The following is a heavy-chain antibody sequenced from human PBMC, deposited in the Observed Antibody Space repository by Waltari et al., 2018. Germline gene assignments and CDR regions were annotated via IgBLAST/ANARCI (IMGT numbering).Heavy chain of an antibody. Sequence: EVQLVETGGGLIQPGGSLRLSCAASGFTVSSNYMNWVRQAPGKGLEWVSVIYSGGNTYYADSVKGRFTISRDNAKNTLYLQMNSLRAEDTAVYYCARSHNRGVTPFDQWGQGTLVTVSS. CDR3: ARSHNRGVTPFDQ. CDR2: IYSGGNT. CDR1: GFTVSSNY. J-gene: IGHJ4*02. D-gene: IGHD4-4*01. V-gene: IGHV3-53*02.